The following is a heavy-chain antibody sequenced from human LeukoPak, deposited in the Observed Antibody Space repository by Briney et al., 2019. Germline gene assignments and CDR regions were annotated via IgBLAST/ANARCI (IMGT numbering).Heavy chain of an antibody. CDR1: GYSISSGYY. CDR2: IYHSGST. J-gene: IGHJ5*02. V-gene: IGHV4-38-2*02. D-gene: IGHD2-15*01. Sequence: SETLSLTCAVSGYSISSGYYWGWIRQPPGKGLEWIGSIYHSGSTYYNPSLKSRVTISVDTSKNQFSLRLSSVTAADTAVYYCARELGCSGGSCFRWFDPWGQGTLVTVSS. CDR3: ARELGCSGGSCFRWFDP.